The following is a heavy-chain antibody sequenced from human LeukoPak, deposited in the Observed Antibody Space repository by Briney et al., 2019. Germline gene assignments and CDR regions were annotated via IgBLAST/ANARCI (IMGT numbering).Heavy chain of an antibody. Sequence: ASVKVSCKASGYTFTSYGISWVRQAPGQGLEWMGWTSAYNGNTNYAQKLQGRVTMTTDTSTSTAYMELRSLRSDDTAVYYCARVKKLYCSSTSCYKGYYYYYMDVWGKGTTVTISS. CDR2: TSAYNGNT. CDR1: GYTFTSYG. CDR3: ARVKKLYCSSTSCYKGYYYYYMDV. J-gene: IGHJ6*03. V-gene: IGHV1-18*01. D-gene: IGHD2-2*02.